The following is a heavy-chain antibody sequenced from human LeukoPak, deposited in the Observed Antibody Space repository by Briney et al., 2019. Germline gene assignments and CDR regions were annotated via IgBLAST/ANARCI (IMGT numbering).Heavy chain of an antibody. CDR2: INPNSGGT. Sequence: ASVMVSCKTSGYTFTNHGISWVRQAPGQGLEWMGRINPNSGGTNYAQKFQGRVTMTRDTSISTAYMELSRLRSDDTAVYYCASLSDSGSYFAVDYWGQGTLVTVSS. V-gene: IGHV1-2*06. J-gene: IGHJ4*02. CDR1: GYTFTNHG. D-gene: IGHD1-26*01. CDR3: ASLSDSGSYFAVDY.